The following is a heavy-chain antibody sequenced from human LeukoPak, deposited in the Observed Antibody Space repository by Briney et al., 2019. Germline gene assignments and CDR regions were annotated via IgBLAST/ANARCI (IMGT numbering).Heavy chain of an antibody. J-gene: IGHJ5*02. V-gene: IGHV1-2*02. CDR2: INPNSGGT. D-gene: IGHD1-7*01. Sequence: ASVKVSCKASGYTFTRYYMHWVRQAPGQGLEWMGWINPNSGGTNYAQKFQGRVTVTRDTSISTAYMKLSRLRSDDTAVYYCTRGTGTTQWYNWFDPWGQGTLVTVSS. CDR1: GYTFTRYY. CDR3: TRGTGTTQWYNWFDP.